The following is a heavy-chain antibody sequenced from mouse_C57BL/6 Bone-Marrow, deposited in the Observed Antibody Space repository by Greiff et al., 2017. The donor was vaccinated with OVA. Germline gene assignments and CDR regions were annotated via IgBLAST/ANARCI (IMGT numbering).Heavy chain of an antibody. D-gene: IGHD1-1*01. V-gene: IGHV6-3*01. J-gene: IGHJ2*01. Sequence: EVKLMESGGGLVQPGGSMKLSCVASGFTFSNYWMNWVRQSPEKGLEWVAQIRLKSDNYATHYAESVKGRFTISRDDSKSSVYLQMNNLRAEDTGIYYCTGQAYYYGSSSDYWGQGTTLTVSS. CDR1: GFTFSNYW. CDR2: IRLKSDNYAT. CDR3: TGQAYYYGSSSDY.